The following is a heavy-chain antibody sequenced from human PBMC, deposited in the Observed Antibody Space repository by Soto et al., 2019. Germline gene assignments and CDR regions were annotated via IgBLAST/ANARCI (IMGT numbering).Heavy chain of an antibody. J-gene: IGHJ4*02. CDR3: AGSGLYFDN. CDR2: ITSSSTTI. D-gene: IGHD3-10*01. V-gene: IGHV3-48*01. Sequence: PGGSLRLSCAASGFSFSTYSMNWVRQAPGKGLEWVSYITSSSTTIYYADSVKGRFTISRDNAKNSLYLQMNSLRADDTAVYYCAGSGLYFDNWGQGTLVTVSS. CDR1: GFSFSTYS.